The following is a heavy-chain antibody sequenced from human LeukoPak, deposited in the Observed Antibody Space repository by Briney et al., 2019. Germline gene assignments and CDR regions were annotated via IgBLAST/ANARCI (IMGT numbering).Heavy chain of an antibody. CDR3: ARGFPLWELLLSAFDI. CDR2: INPNSGGT. V-gene: IGHV1-2*02. Sequence: ASVKVSCKASGYTFTGYYMHWVRQAPGQGLEWMGWINPNSGGTNYAQTLQGRVTMTRDTSISTVYMELSRLRSDDTAVYYCARGFPLWELLLSAFDIWGQGTMVTVSS. CDR1: GYTFTGYY. J-gene: IGHJ3*02. D-gene: IGHD1-26*01.